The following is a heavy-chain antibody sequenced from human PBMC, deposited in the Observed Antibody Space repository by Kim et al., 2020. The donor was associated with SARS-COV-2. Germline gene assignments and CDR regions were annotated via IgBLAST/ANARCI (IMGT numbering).Heavy chain of an antibody. CDR1: GYTFTSYY. CDR2: INPSGGST. D-gene: IGHD5-18*01. J-gene: IGHJ4*02. V-gene: IGHV1-46*01. Sequence: ASVKVSCKASGYTFTSYYMHWVRQAPGQGLEWMGIINPSGGSTSYAQKFQGRVTMTRDTSTSTVYMELSSLRSEDTAVYYCARAAAMVTRSRGDFDYWGQGTLVTVSS. CDR3: ARAAAMVTRSRGDFDY.